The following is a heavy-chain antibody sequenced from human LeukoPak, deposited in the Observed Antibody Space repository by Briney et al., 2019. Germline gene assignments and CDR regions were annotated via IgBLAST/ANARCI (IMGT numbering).Heavy chain of an antibody. CDR2: ISGSGGST. V-gene: IGHV3-23*01. CDR3: AKGFIRFGELLLGFDY. Sequence: GGSLRLSCAASGFTFSGSALHWVRQAPGKGLEWVSAISGSGGSTYYADSVKGRFTISRDNSKNTLYLQMNSLGAEDTAVYYCAKGFIRFGELLLGFDYWGQGTLVTVSS. J-gene: IGHJ4*02. D-gene: IGHD3-10*01. CDR1: GFTFSGSA.